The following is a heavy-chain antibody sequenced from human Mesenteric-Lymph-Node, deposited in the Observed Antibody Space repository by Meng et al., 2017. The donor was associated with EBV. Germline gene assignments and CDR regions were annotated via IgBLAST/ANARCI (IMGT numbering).Heavy chain of an antibody. V-gene: IGHV4-34*01. J-gene: IGHJ4*02. CDR1: GGSLSGYY. D-gene: IGHD3-10*01. CDR3: ARFGAILRGFDY. CDR2: INHSGST. Sequence: VHLLQWGAGLLKPSETLSLTCAVYGGSLSGYYWTWIRQPPGKGLEWIGEINHSGSTNYNPSLKSRVTISVDTSKNQFSLKLSSVTAADTAVYYCARFGAILRGFDYWGQGTLVTVSS.